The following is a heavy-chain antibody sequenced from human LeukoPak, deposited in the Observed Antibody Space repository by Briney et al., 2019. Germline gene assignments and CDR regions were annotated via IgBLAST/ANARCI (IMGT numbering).Heavy chain of an antibody. D-gene: IGHD3-22*01. CDR1: GYTFSDYA. CDR2: INPNSGGT. J-gene: IGHJ4*02. CDR3: ARDPYYYDSSGYQDY. V-gene: IGHV1-2*02. Sequence: ASVKVSCKASGYTFSDYALNWVRQAPGQGLEWMGWINPNSGGTNYAQKFQGRVTMTRDTSISTAYMELSRLRSDDTAVYYCARDPYYYDSSGYQDYWGQGTLVTVSS.